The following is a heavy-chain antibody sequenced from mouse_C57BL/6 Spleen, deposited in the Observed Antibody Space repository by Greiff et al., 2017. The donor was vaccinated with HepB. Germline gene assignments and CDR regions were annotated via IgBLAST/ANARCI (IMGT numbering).Heavy chain of an antibody. CDR2: INPNNGGT. J-gene: IGHJ4*01. D-gene: IGHD3-2*02. CDR1: GYTFTDYN. Sequence: VQLKQSGPELVKPGASVKMSCKASGYTFTDYNMHWVKQSHGKSLEWIGYINPNNGGTSYNQKFKGKATLTVNKSSSTAYMELRSLTSEDSAVYYCAGTAQAFYYYAMDYWGQGTSVTVSS. V-gene: IGHV1-22*01. CDR3: AGTAQAFYYYAMDY.